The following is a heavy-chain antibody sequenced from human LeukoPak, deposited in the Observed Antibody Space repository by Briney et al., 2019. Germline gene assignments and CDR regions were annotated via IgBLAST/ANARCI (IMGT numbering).Heavy chain of an antibody. CDR3: ARAVGAGYCSSTSCYINWFDP. D-gene: IGHD2-2*03. Sequence: PGGSLRLSCAASGFTFSSYSMNWVRQAPGKGLELVSSISISSSYIYYADSVKGRFTISRDNAKNSLYLQMNSLRAEDTAVYYCARAVGAGYCSSTSCYINWFDPWGQGTLVTVSS. J-gene: IGHJ5*02. CDR1: GFTFSSYS. CDR2: ISISSSYI. V-gene: IGHV3-21*01.